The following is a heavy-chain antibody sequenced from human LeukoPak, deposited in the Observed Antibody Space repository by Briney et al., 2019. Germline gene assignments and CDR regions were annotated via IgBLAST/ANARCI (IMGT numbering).Heavy chain of an antibody. CDR1: GFTFSSYE. CDR2: ISSSGSTI. D-gene: IGHD4/OR15-4a*01. CDR3: ARPSLTSPSYYYYYMDV. J-gene: IGHJ6*03. V-gene: IGHV3-48*03. Sequence: GGSLRLSCAASGFTFSSYEMNWVRQAPGKGLEWVSYISSSGSTIYYADSVKGRFTISRDNSKNTLYLQMNSLRAEDTAVYYCARPSLTSPSYYYYYMDVWGKGTTVTISS.